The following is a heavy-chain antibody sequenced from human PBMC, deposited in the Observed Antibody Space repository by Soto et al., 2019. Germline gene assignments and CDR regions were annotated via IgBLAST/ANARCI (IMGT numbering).Heavy chain of an antibody. D-gene: IGHD7-27*01. Sequence: QVQLLQSEAEVKKPGASVKVSCKASGYKFTTYGITWVRQAPGQGLEWLGGISTYNGNTDYAQNLQDRVTMTTETSTSTAYLEVRSLTSDDTAVYFCARGLGTNGLDVWGQGTTVTVSS. CDR3: ARGLGTNGLDV. V-gene: IGHV1-18*04. J-gene: IGHJ6*02. CDR1: GYKFTTYG. CDR2: ISTYNGNT.